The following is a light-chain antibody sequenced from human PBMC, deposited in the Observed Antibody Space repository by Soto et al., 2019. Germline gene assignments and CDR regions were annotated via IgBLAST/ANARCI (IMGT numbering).Light chain of an antibody. Sequence: EIVLTQSPATLSLSPGERATLSCRASQSVSSYLAWYQQKLGQAPRLLIYDASNRATGIPARFSGSGSGTDITLTISSLEPEDFAVYYCQQRTNWPRTFGQGTKQEIK. V-gene: IGKV3-11*01. CDR2: DAS. CDR3: QQRTNWPRT. J-gene: IGKJ2*01. CDR1: QSVSSY.